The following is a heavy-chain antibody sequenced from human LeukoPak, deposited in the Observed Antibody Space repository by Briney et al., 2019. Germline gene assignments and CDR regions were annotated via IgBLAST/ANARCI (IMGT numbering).Heavy chain of an antibody. CDR1: GFTVSKNH. D-gene: IGHD3-22*01. V-gene: IGHV3-53*01. CDR2: IFSGENT. CDR3: AREGTNDYDSSAYNGAFDT. J-gene: IGHJ3*02. Sequence: GGSLRLSCAASGFTVSKNHMSWVRQSPGKGLEWVSVIFSGENTYYADSVRGRFTISRDNSKNTVYLQMNSLRVEDTAVYFCAREGTNDYDSSAYNGAFDTWGQGTMVTVSS.